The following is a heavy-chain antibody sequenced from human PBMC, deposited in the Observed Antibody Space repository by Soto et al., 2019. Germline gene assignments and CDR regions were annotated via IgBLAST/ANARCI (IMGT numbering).Heavy chain of an antibody. CDR2: INPNSGGT. V-gene: IGHV1-2*04. CDR3: ARAGEYSYGYGY. J-gene: IGHJ4*02. Sequence: ASVKVSCTASGYSFTGYYMHWVRQAPGQGLEWMGWINPNSGGTNYAQKFQGCVTMTRDTSISTAYMELSRLTSDDTAVYYCARAGEYSYGYGYWGQGTLVTVSS. CDR1: GYSFTGYY. D-gene: IGHD5-18*01.